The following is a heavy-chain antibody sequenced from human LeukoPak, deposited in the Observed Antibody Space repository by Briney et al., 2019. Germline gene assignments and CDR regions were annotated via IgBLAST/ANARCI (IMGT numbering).Heavy chain of an antibody. V-gene: IGHV4-59*01. Sequence: SETLSLTCTVSGGSISSYYWSWIRQPPGKGLEWIGYIYYSGSTNYNPSLKSRVTISVDTSKNQFSLKLSSVTAADTAVYYCARGGSGYLRGDFDYWGQGALVTVSS. J-gene: IGHJ4*02. D-gene: IGHD3-22*01. CDR1: GGSISSYY. CDR2: IYYSGST. CDR3: ARGGSGYLRGDFDY.